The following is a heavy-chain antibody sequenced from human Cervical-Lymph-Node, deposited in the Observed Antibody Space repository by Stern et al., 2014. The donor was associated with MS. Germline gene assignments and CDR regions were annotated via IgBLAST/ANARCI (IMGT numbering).Heavy chain of an antibody. V-gene: IGHV4-59*01. CDR1: GGSISSYY. CDR2: IYYSGST. J-gene: IGHJ3*02. D-gene: IGHD2/OR15-2a*01. CDR3: ARGDSMWGAFDI. Sequence: QLQLQESGPGLVKPSETLSLTCTVSGGSISSYYWSWIRQPPGKGLEWIGYIYYSGSTNYNPSLKSRVTISVDTSKNQFSLKLSSVTAADTAVYYCARGDSMWGAFDIWGQGTMVTVSS.